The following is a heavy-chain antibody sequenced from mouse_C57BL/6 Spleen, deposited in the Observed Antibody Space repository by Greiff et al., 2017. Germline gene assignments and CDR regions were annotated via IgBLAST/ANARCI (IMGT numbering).Heavy chain of an antibody. Sequence: QVHVKQPGAELVKPGASVKLSCKASGYTFTSYWMHWVKQRPGQGLEWIGMIHPNSGSTNYNEKFKSKATLTVDKSSSAAYMQLSSLTSEDSAVYYCAVLYDGYWDYWGQGTTLTVSS. J-gene: IGHJ2*01. D-gene: IGHD2-3*01. CDR3: AVLYDGYWDY. V-gene: IGHV1-64*01. CDR2: IHPNSGST. CDR1: GYTFTSYW.